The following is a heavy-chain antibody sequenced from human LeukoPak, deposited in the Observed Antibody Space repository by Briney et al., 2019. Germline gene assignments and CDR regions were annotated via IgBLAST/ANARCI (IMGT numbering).Heavy chain of an antibody. J-gene: IGHJ6*02. Sequence: GASVKVSCTASKYTFTSYAMNWVRQAPGQGLEWMGWINTNTGNPTYAQGFTGRFVFSLDTSVSTAYLQISSLKAEDTAVYFCARGEAGTRYYYYDMDVWGQGTSVTVSS. V-gene: IGHV7-4-1*02. CDR2: INTNTGNP. CDR3: ARGEAGTRYYYYDMDV. D-gene: IGHD6-19*01. CDR1: KYTFTSYA.